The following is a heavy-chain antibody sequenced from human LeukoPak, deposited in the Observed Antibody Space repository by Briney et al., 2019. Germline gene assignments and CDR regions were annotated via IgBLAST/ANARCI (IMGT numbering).Heavy chain of an antibody. CDR3: ARSSEGRYYYDSSGFSYYYYYMDV. D-gene: IGHD3-22*01. CDR2: IYTSGST. Sequence: SETLSLTCTVSGGSISSYYWSWIRQPAGEGLEWIGRIYTSGSTNYNPSLKSRVTMSVDTSKNQFSLKLSSVTAADTAVYYCARSSEGRYYYDSSGFSYYYYYMDVWGKGTTVTISS. J-gene: IGHJ6*03. V-gene: IGHV4-4*07. CDR1: GGSISSYY.